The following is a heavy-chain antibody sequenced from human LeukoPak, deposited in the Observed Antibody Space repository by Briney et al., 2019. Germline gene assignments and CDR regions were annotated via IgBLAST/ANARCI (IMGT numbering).Heavy chain of an antibody. J-gene: IGHJ3*02. CDR1: GFTFSSYA. Sequence: GGSLRLSCAASGFTFSSYAMSWVRQAPGKGLEWVSAISGSGGSTYYADSVKGRFTISRDNSKNTLYLQMNSLSAEDTAVYYCAKDRRVLLWFRELWSAFDIWGQGTMVTVSS. CDR3: AKDRRVLLWFRELWSAFDI. CDR2: ISGSGGST. V-gene: IGHV3-23*01. D-gene: IGHD3-10*01.